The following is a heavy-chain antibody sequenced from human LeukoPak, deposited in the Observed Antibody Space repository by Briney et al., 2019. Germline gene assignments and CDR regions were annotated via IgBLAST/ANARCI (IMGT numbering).Heavy chain of an antibody. CDR2: IIPMFGIA. CDR1: GGTFSRYA. V-gene: IGHV1-69*13. Sequence: SVKVSCKASGGTFSRYAISWVRQAPGQGLEWMGGIIPMFGIANYAQKFQGRVTITADESTGTAYMELSSLRSEDTAVYYCARDRPYTGGWRGFDYWGQGTLVTVSS. D-gene: IGHD6-19*01. CDR3: ARDRPYTGGWRGFDY. J-gene: IGHJ4*02.